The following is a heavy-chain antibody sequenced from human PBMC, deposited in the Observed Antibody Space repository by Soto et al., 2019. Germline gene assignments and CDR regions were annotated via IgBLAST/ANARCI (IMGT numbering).Heavy chain of an antibody. J-gene: IGHJ6*02. V-gene: IGHV3-48*02. CDR2: ISSSSSTI. CDR1: GFTFSSYS. D-gene: IGHD2-2*01. Sequence: EVQLVESGGGLVQPGGSLRLSCAASGFTFSSYSMNWVRQAPGKGLEWVSYISSSSSTIYYADSVKGRFTISRDNAKNSLYLQMNSRRDEDTSVYYCARGECSSTSCYAFYYYYGMDVWGQGTTVTVSS. CDR3: ARGECSSTSCYAFYYYYGMDV.